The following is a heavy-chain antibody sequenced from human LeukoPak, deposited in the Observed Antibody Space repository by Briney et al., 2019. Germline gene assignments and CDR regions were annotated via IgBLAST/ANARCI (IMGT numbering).Heavy chain of an antibody. D-gene: IGHD4-17*01. J-gene: IGHJ4*02. Sequence: GRSLRLSCAASGFTFSSYAMHWVRQAPGKGLEWVAVISYDGSNKYYADSVKGRFTISRDNSKNTLYLQMNSLRPEDTAVYYCARDGPDYGAFDYWGQGTLVTVSS. CDR2: ISYDGSNK. CDR1: GFTFSSYA. CDR3: ARDGPDYGAFDY. V-gene: IGHV3-30*04.